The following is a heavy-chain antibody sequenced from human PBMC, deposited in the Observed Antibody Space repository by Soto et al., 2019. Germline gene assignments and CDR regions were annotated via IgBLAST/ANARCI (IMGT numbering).Heavy chain of an antibody. V-gene: IGHV1-46*01. D-gene: IGHD3-22*01. CDR3: ARSPYSSGYYYAIDY. J-gene: IGHJ4*02. Sequence: GASVKVSCKASGYTLIMYYIHWMRQAPGQGLEWMGLINPSGGSTTYAQKFQGRVTMTRDTSTSTVYVDLSSLKSEDTAVYYCARSPYSSGYYYAIDYWGQGTQVTVSS. CDR2: INPSGGST. CDR1: GYTLIMYY.